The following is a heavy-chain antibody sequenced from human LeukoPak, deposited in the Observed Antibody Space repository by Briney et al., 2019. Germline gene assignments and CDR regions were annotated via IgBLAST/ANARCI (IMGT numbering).Heavy chain of an antibody. V-gene: IGHV1-8*01. CDR2: MNPNSGNT. J-gene: IGHJ4*02. CDR3: ASEGTYYYDSSGYSV. D-gene: IGHD3-22*01. Sequence: ASVKVSCKASGYTFTSYDINWVRQATGQGLEWMGWMNPNSGNTGYAQKFQGRVTMTRNTSISTAYMELSSLRSEDTAVYYCASEGTYYYDSSGYSVWGQGTLVTVSS. CDR1: GYTFTSYD.